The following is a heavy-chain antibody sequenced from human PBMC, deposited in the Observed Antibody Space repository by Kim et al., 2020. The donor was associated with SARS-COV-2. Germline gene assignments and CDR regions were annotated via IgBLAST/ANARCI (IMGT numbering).Heavy chain of an antibody. Sequence: GGSLRLSCAASGFTFDDYTMHWVRQAPGKGLEWVSLISWDGGSTYYADSVKGRFTISRDNSKNSLYLQMNSLRTEDTALYYCAKDIYIGYGDYYSGMDVWGQGTTVTASS. D-gene: IGHD3-16*01. CDR1: GFTFDDYT. CDR2: ISWDGGST. CDR3: AKDIYIGYGDYYSGMDV. J-gene: IGHJ6*02. V-gene: IGHV3-43*01.